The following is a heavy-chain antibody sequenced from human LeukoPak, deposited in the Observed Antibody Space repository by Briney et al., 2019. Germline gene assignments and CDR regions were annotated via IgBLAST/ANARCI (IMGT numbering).Heavy chain of an antibody. CDR1: GGSISSYY. Sequence: PSETLSLTCTVSGGSISSYYWSWIRQPPGKGLEWIGYIYYSGSTNYNPSLKSRVTISVDTSKNQFSLKLSSVTAADTAVYYCARSGSHLWFGELSLSYWGQGTLVTVSS. D-gene: IGHD3-10*01. J-gene: IGHJ4*02. CDR2: IYYSGST. V-gene: IGHV4-59*12. CDR3: ARSGSHLWFGELSLSY.